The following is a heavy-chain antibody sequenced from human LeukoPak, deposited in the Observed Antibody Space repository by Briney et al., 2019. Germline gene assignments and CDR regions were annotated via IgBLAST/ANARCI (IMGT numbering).Heavy chain of an antibody. V-gene: IGHV4-39*01. CDR2: IYYSGST. CDR1: GGSISSSSYY. D-gene: IGHD6-6*01. J-gene: IGHJ3*02. Sequence: PSETLSLTCTVSGGSISSSSYYWGWIRQPPGKGLEWIGSIYYSGSTYYNPSLKSRVTISVDTSKNQFSLKLSSVTAADTAVYYCARPLRSIAARGAFDIWGQGTMVTVSS. CDR3: ARPLRSIAARGAFDI.